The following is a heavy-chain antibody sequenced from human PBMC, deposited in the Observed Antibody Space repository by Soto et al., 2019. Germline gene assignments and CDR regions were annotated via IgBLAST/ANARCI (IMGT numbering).Heavy chain of an antibody. J-gene: IGHJ4*02. CDR1: GYTFTSYA. Sequence: QVQLVQSGAEVKKPGASVKVSCKASGYTFTSYAMHWVRQAPGQRLEWMGWINACNGNTKYSQKFQGRVTITRDTSASTAYMELSSLRSEDTAVYYCATGPGGPDGPGDYWGQGTLVTVSS. D-gene: IGHD2-15*01. CDR2: INACNGNT. CDR3: ATGPGGPDGPGDY. V-gene: IGHV1-3*01.